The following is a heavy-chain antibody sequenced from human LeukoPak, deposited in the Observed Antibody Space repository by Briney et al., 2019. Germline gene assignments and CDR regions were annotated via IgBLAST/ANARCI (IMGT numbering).Heavy chain of an antibody. D-gene: IGHD2-2*01. CDR1: GYIFTNYW. CDR2: LYPRDSST. V-gene: IGHV5-51*01. J-gene: IGHJ4*02. Sequence: GESLNISCKASGYIFTNYWIGWVRQMPGKGLEWMGILYPRDSSTIYSPSFQGQVTISADKSISTAYLQWSSLKASDTAMYYCARRALVGDDNFDYWGQGTLVTVSS. CDR3: ARRALVGDDNFDY.